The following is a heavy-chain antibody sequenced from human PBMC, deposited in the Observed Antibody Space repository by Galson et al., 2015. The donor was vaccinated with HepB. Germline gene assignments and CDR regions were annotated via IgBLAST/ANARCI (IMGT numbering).Heavy chain of an antibody. V-gene: IGHV3-30*04. Sequence: SLRLSCAASGFIFRSYAIHWVRQTPGKGLEWVALISYDGSDRYYVDSVKGRFTISRDNSKNTLYPQMNSLRPEDTAVYYCARREQWPAGRYGMDVWGQGTTVTVSS. CDR2: ISYDGSDR. J-gene: IGHJ6*02. CDR1: GFIFRSYA. D-gene: IGHD6-19*01. CDR3: ARREQWPAGRYGMDV.